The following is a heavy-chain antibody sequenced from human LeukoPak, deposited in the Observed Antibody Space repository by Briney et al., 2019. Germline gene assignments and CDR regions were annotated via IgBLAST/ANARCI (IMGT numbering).Heavy chain of an antibody. CDR1: GFTFSSYS. V-gene: IGHV3-21*01. CDR3: ARLAAPRIAVAGYFDS. CDR2: ISSCGNYI. D-gene: IGHD6-19*01. J-gene: IGHJ4*02. Sequence: GRSLRLSCAASGFTFSSYSMNWVRQAPGKGLEWVSSISSCGNYIYYADSVKGRFTISTDNAKNSLYLQMNSLKAEDTAVYYCARLAAPRIAVAGYFDSWGQGALVTVSS.